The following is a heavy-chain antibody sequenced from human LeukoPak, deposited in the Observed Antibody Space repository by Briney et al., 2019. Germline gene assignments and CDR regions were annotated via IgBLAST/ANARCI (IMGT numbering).Heavy chain of an antibody. CDR2: IYYSGST. CDR1: GGSISSYY. Sequence: PSETLSLTCTVSGGSISSYYWSWIRQPPGKGLEWIGYIYYSGSTNYNPSLKSRVTISVDTSKNQFSLKLSSVTAADTAVYYCARGRGITMVLIDYWGQGTLVTVSS. CDR3: ARGRGITMVLIDY. J-gene: IGHJ4*02. D-gene: IGHD3-10*01. V-gene: IGHV4-59*01.